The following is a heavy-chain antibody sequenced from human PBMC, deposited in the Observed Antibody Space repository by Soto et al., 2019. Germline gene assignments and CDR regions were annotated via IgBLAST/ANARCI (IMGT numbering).Heavy chain of an antibody. CDR2: IHYSGST. D-gene: IGHD5-12*01. V-gene: IGHV4-59*01. Sequence: PSETLSLTCTVSGGSISSYYWSWIRQPPGKGLEWIGYIHYSGSTNYNPSLKSRVTISVDTSKNQFSLKLSSVTAADTAVYYCARVPGVRGYSGYGPVWGQGTLVTVSS. CDR1: GGSISSYY. CDR3: ARVPGVRGYSGYGPV. J-gene: IGHJ4*02.